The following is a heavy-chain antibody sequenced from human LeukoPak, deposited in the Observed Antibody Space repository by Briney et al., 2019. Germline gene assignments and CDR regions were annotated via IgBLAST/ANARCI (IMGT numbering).Heavy chain of an antibody. D-gene: IGHD3-9*01. CDR3: ARSIGLTGGGVDV. J-gene: IGHJ6*02. CDR1: GFTFSDYN. CDR2: ITNSGTTI. Sequence: GGSLRLSCAASGFTFSDYNMNWVRQAPGKGLEWVSYITNSGTTIHYADSVKGRFTITRDNAKNSLYLQMNSLRAEDTAVYYCARSIGLTGGGVDVWGQGTTVTVSS. V-gene: IGHV3-11*01.